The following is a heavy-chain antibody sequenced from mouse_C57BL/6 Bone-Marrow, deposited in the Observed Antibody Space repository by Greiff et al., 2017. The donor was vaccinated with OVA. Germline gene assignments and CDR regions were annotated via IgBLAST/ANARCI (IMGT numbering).Heavy chain of an antibody. CDR3: ARDLVTTYGDY. Sequence: EVQLVESGGGLVKPGGSLKLSCAASGFTFSSYAMSWVRQTPGKRLEWVATISDGGSYTYYPDNVKGRFTFSRDNAKNNLYLQMSHLKAEDTAMYYCARDLVTTYGDYWGQGTSVTVSS. D-gene: IGHD2-3*01. V-gene: IGHV5-4*01. CDR1: GFTFSSYA. CDR2: ISDGGSYT. J-gene: IGHJ4*01.